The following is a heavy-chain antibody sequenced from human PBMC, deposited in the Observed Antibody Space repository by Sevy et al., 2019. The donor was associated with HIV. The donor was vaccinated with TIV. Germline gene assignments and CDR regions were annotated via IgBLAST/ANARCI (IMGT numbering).Heavy chain of an antibody. CDR3: ARNSPYYYYAVDV. J-gene: IGHJ6*02. Sequence: SETLSLTCSVSGDSFSNEYWSWIRQPPGKGLEWIGYFYYRRSTNYNPSLKSRVTISVDTSKKQISLKLRSVTAADTAVYYCARNSPYYYYAVDVWGQGTTVTVSS. D-gene: IGHD2-21*01. V-gene: IGHV4-59*01. CDR2: FYYRRST. CDR1: GDSFSNEY.